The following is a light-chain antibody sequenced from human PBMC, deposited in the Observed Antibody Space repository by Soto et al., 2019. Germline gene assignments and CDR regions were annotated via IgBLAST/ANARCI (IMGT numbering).Light chain of an antibody. CDR2: DAS. J-gene: IGKJ4*01. CDR3: QQRNPLT. Sequence: EFVLTQSPATLSLSPGERATLSCRASQSIGTYLAWYQQKPGQAPRLLIYDASNRATGIPARFSGGGSGTDFTLTISSLEPEDFAVYYCQQRNPLTFGGGTKVDIK. V-gene: IGKV3-11*01. CDR1: QSIGTY.